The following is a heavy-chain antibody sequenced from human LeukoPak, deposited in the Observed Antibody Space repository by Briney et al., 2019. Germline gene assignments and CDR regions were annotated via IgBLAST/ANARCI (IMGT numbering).Heavy chain of an antibody. CDR2: ISSSGGST. CDR3: ANGAGSRYFDS. D-gene: IGHD3-16*01. V-gene: IGHV3-23*01. CDR1: GFTFSNYA. J-gene: IGHJ4*02. Sequence: GGSLRLSCAASGFTFSNYAMSWVRQAPGKGLEWVSAISSSGGSTFCADSVKGRFTISRDNSKKTLYLQMNSLRAEDTAVYYCANGAGSRYFDSWGQGTLVIVSS.